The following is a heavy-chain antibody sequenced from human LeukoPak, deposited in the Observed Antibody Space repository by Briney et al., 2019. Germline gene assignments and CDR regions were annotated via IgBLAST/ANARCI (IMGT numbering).Heavy chain of an antibody. Sequence: PGGSLRLSCAASGFTFDDYAMHWVRQAPGKGLEWVSGISWNSGSIGYADSVKGRFTISRDNAKNSLYLQMNSLRAEDTALYYCARSGSCWAFDIWGQGTMVTVSS. J-gene: IGHJ3*02. V-gene: IGHV3-9*01. CDR3: ARSGSCWAFDI. CDR2: ISWNSGSI. CDR1: GFTFDDYA. D-gene: IGHD1-26*01.